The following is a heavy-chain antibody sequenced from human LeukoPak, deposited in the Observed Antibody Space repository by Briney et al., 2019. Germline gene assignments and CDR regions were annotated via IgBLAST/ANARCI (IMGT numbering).Heavy chain of an antibody. D-gene: IGHD3-10*01. CDR3: ANLGYYGSGSPTVGTSPEVIPDY. Sequence: PGGSLRLSCAASGFTFSSYGMHWVRQAPGKGLEWVAVISYDGSNKYYADSVKGRFTISRDNSKNTLYLQMNSLRAEDTAVYYCANLGYYGSGSPTVGTSPEVIPDYWGQGTLVTVSS. CDR1: GFTFSSYG. CDR2: ISYDGSNK. J-gene: IGHJ4*02. V-gene: IGHV3-30*18.